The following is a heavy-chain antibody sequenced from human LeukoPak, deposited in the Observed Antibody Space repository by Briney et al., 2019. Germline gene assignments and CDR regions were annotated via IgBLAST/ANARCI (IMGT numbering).Heavy chain of an antibody. CDR2: VYTSGGT. D-gene: IGHD3-10*01. CDR3: ARDRSGLGFVRD. V-gene: IGHV4-61*02. Sequence: PSETLSLTCTVSGGSINTGIYYYAWIRQPAGKGLEWIGRVYTSGGTNYNPSLKSRVTISTDSSKNQFSLNLTSVTAADTAVYYCARDRSGLGFVRDWGQGTLVTVSS. J-gene: IGHJ4*02. CDR1: GGSINTGIYY.